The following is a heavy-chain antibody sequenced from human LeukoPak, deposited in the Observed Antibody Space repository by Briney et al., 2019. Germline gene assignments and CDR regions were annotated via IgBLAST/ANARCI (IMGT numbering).Heavy chain of an antibody. Sequence: SETLSLTCTVSGGSISSSSYYWGWIRQPAGKGLEWIGRIYTSGSTNYNPSLKSRVTISVDTSKNQFSLKLSSVTAADTAVYYCARALEPDILTGYFMGYFDYWGQGTLVTVSS. V-gene: IGHV4-61*02. D-gene: IGHD3-9*01. CDR1: GGSISSSSYY. J-gene: IGHJ4*02. CDR3: ARALEPDILTGYFMGYFDY. CDR2: IYTSGST.